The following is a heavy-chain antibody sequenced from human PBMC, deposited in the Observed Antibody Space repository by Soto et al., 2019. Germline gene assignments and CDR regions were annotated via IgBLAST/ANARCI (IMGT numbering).Heavy chain of an antibody. CDR2: INPSGGST. V-gene: IGHV1-46*03. CDR3: ASIRYFEGVYYYYYYMDV. CDR1: GYTFTSYY. D-gene: IGHD3-9*01. Sequence: ASVKVSCKASGYTFTSYYMHWVRQAPGQGLEWMGIINPSGGSTSYAQKFQGRVTMTRDTSTSTVYMELSSLRSEDTAVYYCASIRYFEGVYYYYYYMDVSGKGTTVTVSS. J-gene: IGHJ6*03.